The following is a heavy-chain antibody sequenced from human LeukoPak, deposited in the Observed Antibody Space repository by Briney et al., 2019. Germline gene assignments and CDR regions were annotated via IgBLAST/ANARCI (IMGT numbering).Heavy chain of an antibody. CDR2: MNPNSGHT. V-gene: IGHV1-8*01. Sequence: ASVKVSCKASEYTFTSYDINWVRQATGQGLEWMGWMNPNSGHTGYAQKFQGRVTMTRNTSISTAYMELSSLRSEDTAVYYRARGRGAAARIPDYWGQGTLVTVSS. CDR3: ARGRGAAARIPDY. D-gene: IGHD6-13*01. CDR1: EYTFTSYD. J-gene: IGHJ4*02.